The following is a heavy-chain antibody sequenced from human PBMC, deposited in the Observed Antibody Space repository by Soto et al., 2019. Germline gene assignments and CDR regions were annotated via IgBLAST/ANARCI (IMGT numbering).Heavy chain of an antibody. Sequence: GASVKLYCKASGYTFTSYDINWVRQATGQGLEWMGWMNPNSGNTGYAQKFQGRVTMTRNTSISTAYMELSSLRSEDTAVYYCVRCESTSYYFDYWGQGPLGTVS. CDR1: GYTFTSYD. CDR2: MNPNSGNT. J-gene: IGHJ4*02. D-gene: IGHD5-18*01. V-gene: IGHV1-8*01. CDR3: VRCESTSYYFDY.